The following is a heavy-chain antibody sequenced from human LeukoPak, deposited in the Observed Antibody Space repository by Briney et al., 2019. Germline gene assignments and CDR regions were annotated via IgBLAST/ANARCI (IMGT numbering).Heavy chain of an antibody. D-gene: IGHD1-26*01. Sequence: PGGSLRLSCAASGFTFSSYEMNWVRQAPGKGLEGVSYISSSGSTIYYADSVKGRFISSRDNTKNSLYLQMNSLRADDTAIYYCARDLRIVSGSYLDYWGQGTLVTVSS. CDR3: ARDLRIVSGSYLDY. CDR2: ISSSGSTI. CDR1: GFTFSSYE. V-gene: IGHV3-48*03. J-gene: IGHJ4*02.